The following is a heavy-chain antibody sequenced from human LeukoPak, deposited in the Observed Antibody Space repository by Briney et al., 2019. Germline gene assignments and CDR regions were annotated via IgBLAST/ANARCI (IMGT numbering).Heavy chain of an antibody. J-gene: IGHJ4*02. Sequence: ASVKVSCKVSGYTFTGYYMHWVRQAPGQGLEWMGWINPNSGGTNYAQKFQGRVTMTRDTSISTAYMELSRLRSDDTAVYYCARANTRGYSYGYGFDYWGQGTLVTVSS. CDR3: ARANTRGYSYGYGFDY. CDR1: GYTFTGYY. CDR2: INPNSGGT. D-gene: IGHD5-18*01. V-gene: IGHV1-2*02.